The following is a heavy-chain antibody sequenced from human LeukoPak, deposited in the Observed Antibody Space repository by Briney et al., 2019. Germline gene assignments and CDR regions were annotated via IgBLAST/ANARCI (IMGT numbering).Heavy chain of an antibody. J-gene: IGHJ4*02. Sequence: GGSLRLSCAASGFTVSSNYMSWVRQAPGKGLEWVSVIYSGGNTYYADSVKGRFTISRDNSKNTLYLQMNSLRVEDTAVYYCARDLSTYYCIDYWGQGTLVTVSS. CDR1: GFTVSSNY. CDR2: IYSGGNT. V-gene: IGHV3-66*01. D-gene: IGHD2-15*01. CDR3: ARDLSTYYCIDY.